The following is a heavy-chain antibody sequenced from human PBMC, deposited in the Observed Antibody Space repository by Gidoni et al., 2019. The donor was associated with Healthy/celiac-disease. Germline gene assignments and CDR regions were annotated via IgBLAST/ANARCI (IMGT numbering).Heavy chain of an antibody. Sequence: QVQLQESGPGLVKPSQTLSPTCPLSSCSIRSGGYYLSWIRQHPWKGLEWIGYIYYSGSTYYNPSLKSRVTISVDTSKNKFSLKLSSVTAADTAVYYCASSTFLYGGNPYFDYWGQGTMVTVSS. CDR2: IYYSGST. J-gene: IGHJ4*02. V-gene: IGHV4-31*03. D-gene: IGHD4-17*01. CDR3: ASSTFLYGGNPYFDY. CDR1: SCSIRSGGYY.